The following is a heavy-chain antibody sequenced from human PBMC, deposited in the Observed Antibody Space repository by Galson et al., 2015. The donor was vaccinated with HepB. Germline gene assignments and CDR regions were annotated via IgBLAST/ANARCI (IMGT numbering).Heavy chain of an antibody. Sequence: SVKVSCKASGGTFSSYTISWVRQAPGQGLEWMGRIIPILGIANYAQKFQGRVTITADKSTSTAYMELSSLRSEDTAVYYCARDGSSWYQPGWYFDLWGRGTLVTVSS. CDR2: IIPILGIA. CDR1: GGTFSSYT. V-gene: IGHV1-69*04. CDR3: ARDGSSWYQPGWYFDL. J-gene: IGHJ2*01. D-gene: IGHD6-13*01.